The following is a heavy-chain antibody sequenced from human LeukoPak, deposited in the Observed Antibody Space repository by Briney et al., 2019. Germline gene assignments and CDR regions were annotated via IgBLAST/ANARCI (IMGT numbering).Heavy chain of an antibody. CDR1: GFTFGDHA. CDR2: IRSKNYRGTA. J-gene: IGHJ6*02. CDR3: ARGPIDLWLYYGMVV. Sequence: GRSLRLSCTASGFTFGDHAMSWVRQAPGKGLEWVAFIRSKNYRGTAEYAASVRGRFTISRDDSKSIAYLQMNSLETEDTAVYYCARGPIDLWLYYGMVVWGQGTTVTLSS. V-gene: IGHV3-49*04. D-gene: IGHD5-18*01.